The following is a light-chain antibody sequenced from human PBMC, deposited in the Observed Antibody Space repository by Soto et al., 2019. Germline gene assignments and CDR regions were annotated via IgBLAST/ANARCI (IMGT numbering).Light chain of an antibody. Sequence: QSVLTQPASVSGSPGQSITISCTGSISDVGGYNYVSWYQQHPGKAPKLMIYDVNNRPSGVSNPFSASKSGNTASLTISGLQAEDEADYYCSSYTISSTLGVFGGGTKLTVL. CDR2: DVN. CDR1: ISDVGGYNY. CDR3: SSYTISSTLGV. V-gene: IGLV2-14*01. J-gene: IGLJ2*01.